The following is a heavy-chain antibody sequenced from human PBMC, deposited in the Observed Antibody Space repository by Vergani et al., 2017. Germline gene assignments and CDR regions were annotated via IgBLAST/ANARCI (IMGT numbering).Heavy chain of an antibody. D-gene: IGHD2-2*02. J-gene: IGHJ4*02. CDR2: IKSDGVIT. CDR1: GFSFNSYW. Sequence: DVHLAESGGGFFQPGGSLRLSCSASGFSFNSYWMHWVRQVPGKGILWVPRIKSDGVITAYADSVKGRITISRHKSKNTLYRKMNSLRAEDTAVYYCAREGYCDCSSTSCYTLFDYWGQGTLVTVSS. V-gene: IGHV3-74*03. CDR3: AREGYCDCSSTSCYTLFDY.